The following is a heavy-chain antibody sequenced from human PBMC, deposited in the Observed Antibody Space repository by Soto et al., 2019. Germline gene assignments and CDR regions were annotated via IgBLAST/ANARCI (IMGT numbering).Heavy chain of an antibody. V-gene: IGHV1-69*08. CDR3: GREGRYCSSTSCYYYYYYGMDV. D-gene: IGHD2-2*01. Sequence: QVQLVQSGAEVKKPGSSVKVSCKASGGTFSSYTISWVRQAPGQGLEWMGRIIPILGIANYAQKFQGRVTITAANSTSAAYMELSSLSAEDTAVSYCGREGRYCSSTSCYYYYYYGMDVWGQGTTVTVSS. J-gene: IGHJ6*02. CDR2: IIPILGIA. CDR1: GGTFSSYT.